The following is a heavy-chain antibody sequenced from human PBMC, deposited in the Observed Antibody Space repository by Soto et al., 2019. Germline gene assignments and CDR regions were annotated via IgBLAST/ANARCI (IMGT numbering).Heavy chain of an antibody. J-gene: IGHJ4*02. CDR3: ARDTSDGDFHFDY. V-gene: IGHV4-59*01. D-gene: IGHD4-17*01. CDR2: IYYSGST. Sequence: QVQLQESGPGLVKPSETLSLTCTVSGGSISSYYWSWIRQPPGKGLEWIGYIYYSGSTNYNPSLKSRVTISVDTSKNQFSLKLSSVTAADTAVYYCARDTSDGDFHFDYWGQGTLVTVSS. CDR1: GGSISSYY.